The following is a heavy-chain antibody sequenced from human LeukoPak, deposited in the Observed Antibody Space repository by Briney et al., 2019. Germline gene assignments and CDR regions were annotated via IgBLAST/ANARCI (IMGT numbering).Heavy chain of an antibody. D-gene: IGHD2-15*01. J-gene: IGHJ4*02. Sequence: SETLSLTCAVYGGSFSGYYWSWIRQPPGKGLEWIGEINHSGSTYYNPSLKSRVTISVDTSKNQFSLKLSSVTAADTAVYYCARVRDYSKDYWGQGTLVTVSS. V-gene: IGHV4-34*01. CDR1: GGSFSGYY. CDR3: ARVRDYSKDY. CDR2: INHSGST.